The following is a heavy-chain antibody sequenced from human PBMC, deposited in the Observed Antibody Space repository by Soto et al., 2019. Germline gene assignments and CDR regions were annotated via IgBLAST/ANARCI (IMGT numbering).Heavy chain of an antibody. CDR3: VKDREYSSSSGRIYFDY. CDR2: ISSNGGST. D-gene: IGHD6-6*01. CDR1: GFTFSSYA. V-gene: IGHV3-64D*08. J-gene: IGHJ4*02. Sequence: GGSLRLSCSASGFTFSSYAMHWVRQAPGKGLEYVSAISSNGGSTYYADSVKGRFTISRDNSKNTLYLQMSSLRAEDTAVYYCVKDREYSSSSGRIYFDYWGQGTLVTVSS.